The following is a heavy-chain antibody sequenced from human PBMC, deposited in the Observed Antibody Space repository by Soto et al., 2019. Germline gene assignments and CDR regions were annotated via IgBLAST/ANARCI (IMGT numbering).Heavy chain of an antibody. Sequence: GGSLRLSCAAFGFTLSSYGMHWVRQAPGKGLGWLAVISYVGSNKYYADSLEGRFTISRDNSKIMLYWQMNSLRAEDTAFYYFAKVHPNSSGLRFNPGGQGTLVTSPQ. V-gene: IGHV3-30*18. D-gene: IGHD3-22*01. J-gene: IGHJ5*02. CDR3: AKVHPNSSGLRFNP. CDR1: GFTLSSYG. CDR2: ISYVGSNK.